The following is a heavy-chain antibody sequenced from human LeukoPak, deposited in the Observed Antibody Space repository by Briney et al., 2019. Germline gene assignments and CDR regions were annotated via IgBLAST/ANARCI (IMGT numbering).Heavy chain of an antibody. CDR1: GFTFSSYG. CDR2: ISYDGSNK. V-gene: IGHV3-30*18. J-gene: IGHJ4*02. Sequence: GGSLRLSCAASGFTFSSYGMHWVRQAPGKGLERVAVISYDGSNKYYADSVKGRFTISRDDSKNTLYLQMNSLRAEDTAVYYCAKDRGHTNYYGSGSSDYWGQGTLVTVSS. D-gene: IGHD3-10*01. CDR3: AKDRGHTNYYGSGSSDY.